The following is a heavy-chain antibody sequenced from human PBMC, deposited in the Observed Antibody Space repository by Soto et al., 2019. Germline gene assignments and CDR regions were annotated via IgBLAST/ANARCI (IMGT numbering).Heavy chain of an antibody. J-gene: IGHJ2*01. CDR3: ARRPAGDSHWYFDL. CDR2: VSGYGGST. D-gene: IGHD2-21*01. V-gene: IGHV3-23*01. CDR1: GFIFSDFA. Sequence: DVQLLESGGDLVQPGESLRLSCAASGFIFSDFAMSWVRQTPGKGLEWVSAVSGYGGSTHYSGAVKGRFTISRDNSRDTLFLQMNSLRAEDTAVYYCARRPAGDSHWYFDLWGRGTLVTVSS.